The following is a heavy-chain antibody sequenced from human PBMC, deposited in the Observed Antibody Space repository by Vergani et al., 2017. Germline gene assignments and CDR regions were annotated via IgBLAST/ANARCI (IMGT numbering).Heavy chain of an antibody. D-gene: IGHD5-18*01. CDR2: ISGHDHRT. J-gene: IGHJ4*02. CDR1: GFRFREHG. V-gene: IGHV3-23*01. CDR3: AELYCDDGYSPF. Sequence: EVQLLESGGGSVQPGESLRLSCVASGFRFREHGMNWVRQAPGKWLEWVSGISGHDHRTLYADSVKGRFIISRDDSKNTLYLQMSSLRVEDTAIYYCAELYCDDGYSPFWGQGTLVTVSS.